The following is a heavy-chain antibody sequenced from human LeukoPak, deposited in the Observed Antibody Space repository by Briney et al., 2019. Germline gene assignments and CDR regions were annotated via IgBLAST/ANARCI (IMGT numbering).Heavy chain of an antibody. CDR1: GYTFTSYD. Sequence: ASVKVSCKASGYTFTSYDINWVRQATGQGLEWMGWMNPNSGNTGYAQKFQGRVTITRNTSISTAYMELSSLRSEDTAVYYCARGRNGVVTAYYFDYWGQGTLVTVSS. D-gene: IGHD2-21*02. V-gene: IGHV1-8*03. CDR3: ARGRNGVVTAYYFDY. CDR2: MNPNSGNT. J-gene: IGHJ4*02.